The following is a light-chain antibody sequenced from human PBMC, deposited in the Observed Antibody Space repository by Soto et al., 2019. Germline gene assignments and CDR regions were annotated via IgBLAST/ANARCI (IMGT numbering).Light chain of an antibody. CDR2: EGS. Sequence: QSALTQPASVSGSPGQSITISCTGTNSDIGTYNLVSWYQQHPGKAPKLMIYEGSKRTSGVSNRFSGSKSGNTASLPISGHQAEDEADYSCGSYAAKDVFGTGTKLTVL. J-gene: IGLJ1*01. V-gene: IGLV2-23*01. CDR3: GSYAAKDV. CDR1: NSDIGTYNL.